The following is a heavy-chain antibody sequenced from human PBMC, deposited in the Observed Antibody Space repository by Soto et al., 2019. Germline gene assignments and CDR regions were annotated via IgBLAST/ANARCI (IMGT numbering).Heavy chain of an antibody. D-gene: IGHD4-4*01. V-gene: IGHV3-7*03. CDR1: GFTFTDFY. J-gene: IGHJ4*02. Sequence: EVQLVQSGGGLVQPGGSLRLSCVASGFTFTDFYMNWVRQAPGKGLEWVANIRPDGSETNYVESVKGRFTTSRDNAKNSLFLQMNSLRADDTALYYSAGWGGHDYKYWGQGILVTVSS. CDR3: AGWGGHDYKY. CDR2: IRPDGSET.